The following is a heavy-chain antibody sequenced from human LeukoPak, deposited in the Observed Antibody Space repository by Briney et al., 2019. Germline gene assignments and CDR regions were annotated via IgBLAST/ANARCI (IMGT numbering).Heavy chain of an antibody. CDR3: ARNNWSFDY. CDR1: GFTFSDNW. V-gene: IGHV3-7*05. J-gene: IGHJ4*02. D-gene: IGHD1-20*01. CDR2: IKQDGSEK. Sequence: PGGYLRLSGAVSGFTFSDNWMSWVRQAPGKGLEWVANIKQDGSEKYYVDSVKGRFTISRDNAKNSLYLQMSSLRAEDTAVYYCARNNWSFDYWGQGALVTVSS.